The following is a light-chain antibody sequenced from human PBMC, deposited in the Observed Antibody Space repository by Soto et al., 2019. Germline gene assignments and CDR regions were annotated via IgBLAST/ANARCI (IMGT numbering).Light chain of an antibody. Sequence: DIQMTQSPSTLSASVGDRVTITCRASQSISSWLAWYQQKPGKAPKLLIYKASTLKSGVPSRFSGTGSETNFSLTISAVQPEDYAIYHCQQSYTTPLTFGPGTKVDIK. CDR2: KAS. V-gene: IGKV1-5*03. J-gene: IGKJ3*01. CDR1: QSISSW. CDR3: QQSYTTPLT.